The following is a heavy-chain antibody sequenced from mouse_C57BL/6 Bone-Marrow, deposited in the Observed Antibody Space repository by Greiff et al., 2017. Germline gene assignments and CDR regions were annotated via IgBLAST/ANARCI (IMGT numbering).Heavy chain of an antibody. J-gene: IGHJ3*01. CDR2: INPYNGGT. CDR3: TSNGFAY. Sequence: VQLQQSGPVLVKPGASVKMSCKASGYPFTDYYMNWVKQSHERGLEWIGVINPYNGGTSYNQKLKGKATFTVDKSSSTAYMELNSLTSEDSAVYYCTSNGFAYWGQGTLVTVSA. V-gene: IGHV1-19*01. CDR1: GYPFTDYY.